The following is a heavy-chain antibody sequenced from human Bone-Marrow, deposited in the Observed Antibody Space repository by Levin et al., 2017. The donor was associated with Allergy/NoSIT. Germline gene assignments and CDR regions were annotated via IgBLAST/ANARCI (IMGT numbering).Heavy chain of an antibody. Sequence: PGGSLRLSCAASGFMFKSYSMTWVRQAPGEGLEWVSSVSDHGDYIYYADSVKGRFTLSRDYARNSLYLQMDSLRAEDTAVYYCARDGQNSFYVDSWGQGTLVTVSS. J-gene: IGHJ5*01. CDR1: GFMFKSYS. V-gene: IGHV3-21*01. D-gene: IGHD2/OR15-2a*01. CDR2: VSDHGDYI. CDR3: ARDGQNSFYVDS.